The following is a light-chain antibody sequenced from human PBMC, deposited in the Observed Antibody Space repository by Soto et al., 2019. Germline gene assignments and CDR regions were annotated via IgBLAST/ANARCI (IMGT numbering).Light chain of an antibody. V-gene: IGLV2-8*01. J-gene: IGLJ3*02. CDR2: EVS. CDR1: SSDVGGYNY. CDR3: TSYAGSINWV. Sequence: QSVLTQSPSASGSPGQSVTISCTGTSSDVGGYNYVSWYQQHPGKAPKLMIFEVSKRPSGVPDRFSGSKSGNTASLTVSGLQAEDEADYYCTSYAGSINWVFGGGTKLTVL.